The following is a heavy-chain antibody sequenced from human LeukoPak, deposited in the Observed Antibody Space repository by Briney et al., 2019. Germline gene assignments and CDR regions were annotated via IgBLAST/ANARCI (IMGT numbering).Heavy chain of an antibody. V-gene: IGHV4-59*08. D-gene: IGHD2-15*01. CDR1: GGSISSYY. CDR2: IYYSGST. CDR3: ARHATEYYYYYGMDV. Sequence: SETLSLTCTVSGGSISSYYWSWIRPPPRKGLEWIGYIYYSGSTYYNPSLKSRVTISVDTSKNQFSLKLSSVTAADTAVYYCARHATEYYYYYGMDVWGQGTTVTVSS. J-gene: IGHJ6*02.